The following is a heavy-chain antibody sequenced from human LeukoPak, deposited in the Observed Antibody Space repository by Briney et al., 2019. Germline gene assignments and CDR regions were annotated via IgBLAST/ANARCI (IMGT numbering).Heavy chain of an antibody. Sequence: QSGGSLRLSCAASGFTFSSYDMHWVRQATGKGLEWVSAIGTAGDTYYPGSVKGRFTISRENAKNSLYLQMNNLRAGDTAVYYCARAPGGVVGAPDAFDIWGQGTMVTVSS. D-gene: IGHD2-8*02. CDR3: ARAPGGVVGAPDAFDI. J-gene: IGHJ3*02. V-gene: IGHV3-13*01. CDR1: GFTFSSYD. CDR2: IGTAGDT.